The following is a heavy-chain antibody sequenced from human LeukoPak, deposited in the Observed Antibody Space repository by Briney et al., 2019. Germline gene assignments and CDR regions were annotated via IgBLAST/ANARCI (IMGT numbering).Heavy chain of an antibody. V-gene: IGHV4-39*07. D-gene: IGHD6-13*01. CDR1: GGSISSSSYY. J-gene: IGHJ5*02. Sequence: SETLSLTCTVSGGSISSSSYYWGWIRQPPGKGLEWIGEINHSGSTNYNPSLKSRVTITVDTSKNQFSLKLSSVTAADTAVYYCARGGVMSGSRTNWFDPWGQGTLVTVSS. CDR3: ARGGVMSGSRTNWFDP. CDR2: INHSGST.